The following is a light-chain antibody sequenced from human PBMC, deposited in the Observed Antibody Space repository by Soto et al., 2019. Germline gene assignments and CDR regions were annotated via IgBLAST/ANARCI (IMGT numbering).Light chain of an antibody. CDR2: KAS. V-gene: IGKV1-5*03. CDR3: QQYNSYPT. Sequence: DIHMTPSPSTLSASVVDRVTITCRASQSISSWLAWYQQTPGKAPKLLIYKASSLESGVPSRFSGSGSGTEFTLTISSLQPDDFATYYCQQYNSYPTFGQGTKVDI. CDR1: QSISSW. J-gene: IGKJ1*01.